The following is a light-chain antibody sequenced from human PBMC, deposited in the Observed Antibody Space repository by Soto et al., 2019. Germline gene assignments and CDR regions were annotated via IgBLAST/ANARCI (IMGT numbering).Light chain of an antibody. CDR1: QSIRSN. Sequence: EKVMTQFPATLSVSPGERATLSCRASQSIRSNLAWYQQKPGQAPRLLISGASTRATDIPARFSGSGSGTEFTLTISSLQSEDFAVYYCQQYESWPITFGQGTRLEIK. J-gene: IGKJ5*01. V-gene: IGKV3-15*01. CDR3: QQYESWPIT. CDR2: GAS.